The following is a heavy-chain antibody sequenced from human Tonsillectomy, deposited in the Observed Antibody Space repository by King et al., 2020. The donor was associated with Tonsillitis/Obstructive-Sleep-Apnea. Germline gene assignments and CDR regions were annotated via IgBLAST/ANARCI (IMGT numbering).Heavy chain of an antibody. Sequence: QMGGSGGALVQPGGSLRLSCAASGFTFSIYWMSWVRQAPGKGLEWVAKRRQDGSEKYYVDSVKGRFTISRDNANNSLHLQMNSLRVEDTAVYYCARDRDSSWNLWGQGTLVTVSS. J-gene: IGHJ5*02. CDR3: ARDRDSSWNL. D-gene: IGHD6-13*01. CDR2: RRQDGSEK. V-gene: IGHV3-7*04. CDR1: GFTFSIYW.